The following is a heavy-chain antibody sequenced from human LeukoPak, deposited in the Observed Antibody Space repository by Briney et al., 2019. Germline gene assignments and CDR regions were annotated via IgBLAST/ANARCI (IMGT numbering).Heavy chain of an antibody. Sequence: GGSLRLSCAASGFTFSSYSMNWVRQAPGKGLEWVSSISSSSSYIYYADSVKGRFTISRDNAKNSLYLQMNSLRAEDTAVHYCARDIVPIRFDYWGQGTLVTVSS. V-gene: IGHV3-21*01. CDR2: ISSSSSYI. D-gene: IGHD1-26*01. CDR3: ARDIVPIRFDY. J-gene: IGHJ4*02. CDR1: GFTFSSYS.